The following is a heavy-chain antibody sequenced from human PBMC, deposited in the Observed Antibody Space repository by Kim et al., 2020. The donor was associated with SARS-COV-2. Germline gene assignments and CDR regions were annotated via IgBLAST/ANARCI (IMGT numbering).Heavy chain of an antibody. CDR1: GYTFTSYY. D-gene: IGHD4-17*01. CDR3: ARDLTVTTQYYYYYYGMDV. CDR2: INPSGGST. V-gene: IGHV1-46*03. J-gene: IGHJ6*04. Sequence: ASVKVSCKASGYTFTSYYMHWVRQAPGQGLEWMGIINPSGGSTSYAQKFQGRVTMTRDTSTSTVHMELSSLRSEDTAVYYCARDLTVTTQYYYYYYGMDVWGKGTTVTVSS.